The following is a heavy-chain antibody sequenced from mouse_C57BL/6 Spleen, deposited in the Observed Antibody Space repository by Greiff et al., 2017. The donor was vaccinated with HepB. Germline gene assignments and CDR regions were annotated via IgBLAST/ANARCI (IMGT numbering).Heavy chain of an antibody. CDR2: IDPSDSYT. J-gene: IGHJ4*01. D-gene: IGHD6-1*01. CDR3: ARGCRYYAMDY. V-gene: IGHV1-69*01. Sequence: QVQLQQPGAELVMPGASVKLSCKASGYTFTSYWMHWVKQRPGQGLEWIGEIDPSDSYTNYNQKFKGKSTLTVDKSSSTAYMQLSSLTSEDSADYYCARGCRYYAMDYWGQGTSVTVSS. CDR1: GYTFTSYW.